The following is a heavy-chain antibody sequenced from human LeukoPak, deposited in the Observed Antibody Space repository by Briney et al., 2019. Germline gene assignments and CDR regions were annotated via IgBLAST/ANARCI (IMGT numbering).Heavy chain of an antibody. J-gene: IGHJ4*02. CDR1: GFSFGNYA. V-gene: IGHV3-48*03. CDR2: ISSSGTPI. D-gene: IGHD2-21*01. CDR3: AREKTACGGDCYDS. Sequence: PGGSLRLSCSASGFSFGNYAMYWVRQAPGKGLEWVSYISSSGTPIHYADSVKGRFTISRDNAKNSLFLQMNSLRAEDTAVYYCAREKTACGGDCYDSWGQGTLVTVSS.